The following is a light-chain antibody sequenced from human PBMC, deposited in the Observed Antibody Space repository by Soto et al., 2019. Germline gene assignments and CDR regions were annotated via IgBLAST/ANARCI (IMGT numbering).Light chain of an antibody. CDR1: QGISSY. CDR2: GAS. J-gene: IGKJ5*01. CDR3: QHLKSYPIT. Sequence: DIQLTQSPSFLSASVGDRVTITCRASQGISSYLAWYQQKPGKAPKLLIYGASTLQRGVSSRFSGSGSGTEFTLTISSLQPEDFATYYSQHLKSYPITFGQGTRLDIK. V-gene: IGKV1-9*01.